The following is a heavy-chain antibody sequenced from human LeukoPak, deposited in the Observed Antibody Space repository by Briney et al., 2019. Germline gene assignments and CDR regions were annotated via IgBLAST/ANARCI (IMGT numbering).Heavy chain of an antibody. CDR1: GGTFISYA. V-gene: IGHV1-69*05. D-gene: IGHD3-22*01. J-gene: IGHJ6*03. Sequence: ASVKVSCKASGGTFISYAISWVRQAPGQGLEWLEGIIPIFGTENYAQRFQGRVTITTDESTSTAYMELSSLRSEDTAVYYCARCEHDSSGYYHLYYYYYMDVWGKGTTVTVSS. CDR3: ARCEHDSSGYYHLYYYYYMDV. CDR2: IIPIFGTE.